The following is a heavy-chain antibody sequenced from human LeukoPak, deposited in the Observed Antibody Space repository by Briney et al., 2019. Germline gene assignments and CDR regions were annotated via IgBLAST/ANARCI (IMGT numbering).Heavy chain of an antibody. CDR2: IYYSGST. CDR1: GGSISSSSYY. V-gene: IGHV4-39*07. J-gene: IGHJ5*02. D-gene: IGHD6-13*01. Sequence: PSETLSLTCTVSGGSISSSSYYWGWIRQPPGMGLEWIGSIYYSGSTYYNPSLKSRVTISVDTSKNQFSLKLSSVTAADTAVYYCARADSSSWYWFDPWGQGTLVTVSS. CDR3: ARADSSSWYWFDP.